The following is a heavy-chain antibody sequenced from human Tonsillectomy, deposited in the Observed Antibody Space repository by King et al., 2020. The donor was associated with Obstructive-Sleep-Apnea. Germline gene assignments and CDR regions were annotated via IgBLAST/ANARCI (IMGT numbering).Heavy chain of an antibody. CDR3: TGGDSSGWFAAYETDY. Sequence: VQLVESGGGVVQPGRSLRLTCAAAGFTFSTFALHWVRQAPGTVLEWVAVISYDGSNKHYADSVKGRFTISRDNSKNTLYLQMRSLRGEDTAVYYCTGGDSSGWFAAYETDYWGQGILVTVSS. J-gene: IGHJ4*02. D-gene: IGHD6-19*01. CDR2: ISYDGSNK. CDR1: GFTFSTFA. V-gene: IGHV3-30-3*01.